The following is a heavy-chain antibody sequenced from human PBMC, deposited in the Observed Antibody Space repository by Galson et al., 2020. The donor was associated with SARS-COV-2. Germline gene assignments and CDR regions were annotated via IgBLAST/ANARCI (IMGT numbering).Heavy chain of an antibody. CDR3: ATISPYCSSTSCRNFDY. CDR2: FDPEDGET. CDR1: GYTLTELS. D-gene: IGHD2-2*01. V-gene: IGHV1-24*01. Sequence: ASVKVSCKVSGYTLTELSMHWVRQAPGKGLEWTGGFDPEDGETIYAQKFQGKVTMTEDTSTDTAYMELSSLRSEDTAVYYCATISPYCSSTSCRNFDYWGQGTLVTVSS. J-gene: IGHJ4*02.